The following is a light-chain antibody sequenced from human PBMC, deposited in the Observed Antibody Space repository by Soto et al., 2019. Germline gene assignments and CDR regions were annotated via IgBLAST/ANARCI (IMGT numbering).Light chain of an antibody. V-gene: IGKV3-11*01. CDR1: QSVSTY. CDR3: QQRTNWPPAIT. J-gene: IGKJ5*01. CDR2: DTS. Sequence: EIVLTQSPATLSLSPGERATLSCRAIQSVSTYFAWYQQKPGQSPTLLIYDTSNRATGIPARFSGSGSGTDFTLTISSLEPEDFAVYYCQQRTNWPPAITFGQGTRLEIK.